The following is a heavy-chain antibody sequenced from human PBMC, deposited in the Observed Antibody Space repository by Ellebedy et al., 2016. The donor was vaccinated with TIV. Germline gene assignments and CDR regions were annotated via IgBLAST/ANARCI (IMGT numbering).Heavy chain of an antibody. CDR3: TRQTDSCHDY. CDR2: IRRKTDNFAT. J-gene: IGHJ4*02. Sequence: GGSLRLXXVASGFTFSDSHMHWVRQASGKGLEWVGHIRRKTDNFATAYAASVKGRFTISRDDSKNTAHLQMNSLKSEDTAVYYCTRQTDSCHDYWGQGTLVTVSS. CDR1: GFTFSDSH. D-gene: IGHD2-2*01. V-gene: IGHV3-73*01.